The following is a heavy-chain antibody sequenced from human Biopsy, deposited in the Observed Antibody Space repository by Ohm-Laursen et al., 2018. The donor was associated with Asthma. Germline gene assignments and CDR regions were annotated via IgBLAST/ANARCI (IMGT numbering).Heavy chain of an antibody. J-gene: IGHJ4*02. D-gene: IGHD3-3*01. CDR3: ARDVMEWYLPAFDF. Sequence: SLRLSCTAPGFTFRSYAMHWVRQTPGKGLEWVAVGGSYYDGGLKYYADSVNGRFTVSRDDSKNTLYLQMNSLRPDDTAVYYCARDVMEWYLPAFDFWGQGTLVTVSS. CDR1: GFTFRSYA. CDR2: GGSYYDGGLK. V-gene: IGHV3-30-3*01.